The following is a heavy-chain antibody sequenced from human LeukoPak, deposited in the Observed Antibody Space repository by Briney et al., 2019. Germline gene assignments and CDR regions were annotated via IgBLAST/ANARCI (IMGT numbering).Heavy chain of an antibody. Sequence: GASVKVSCKASGYTFTSYYMHWVRQAPGQGLEWMGIINPSGGSTSYAQKFQGRVTMTRDMSTSTVYMELSSLRSEDTAVYYCAKNPPLASRVVVIFFDYWGQGTLVTVSS. CDR3: AKNPPLASRVVVIFFDY. V-gene: IGHV1-46*01. J-gene: IGHJ4*02. CDR2: INPSGGST. D-gene: IGHD3-22*01. CDR1: GYTFTSYY.